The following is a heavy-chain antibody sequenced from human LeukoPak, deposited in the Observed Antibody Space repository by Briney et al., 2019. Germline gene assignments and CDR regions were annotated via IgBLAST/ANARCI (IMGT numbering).Heavy chain of an antibody. CDR2: FDPEDGET. J-gene: IGHJ3*02. Sequence: GASVKVSCKVSGYTLTELSMHWVRQAPGKGLEWMGGFDPEDGETIYAQKFQGRVTMTEDTSTDTAYMELSSLRSKDTAVYYCAKDRAATGWDAFDIWGQGTMVTVSS. V-gene: IGHV1-24*01. CDR3: AKDRAATGWDAFDI. CDR1: GYTLTELS. D-gene: IGHD3-9*01.